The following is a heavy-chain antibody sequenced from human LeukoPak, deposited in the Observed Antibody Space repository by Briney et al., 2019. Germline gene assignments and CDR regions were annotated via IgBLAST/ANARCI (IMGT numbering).Heavy chain of an antibody. CDR1: GYTFTDYY. D-gene: IGHD6-13*01. CDR2: INPNTGGT. V-gene: IGHV1-2*02. J-gene: IGHJ5*02. Sequence: ASVKVSCKASGYTFTDYYIHWVRQAPGQGLEWMGWINPNTGGTNYAQKFQGGVTMTRDTSISTAYMELSSLRSDDTAVYYCATQPGAAGARGDWFDPWGQGTLDTVSS. CDR3: ATQPGAAGARGDWFDP.